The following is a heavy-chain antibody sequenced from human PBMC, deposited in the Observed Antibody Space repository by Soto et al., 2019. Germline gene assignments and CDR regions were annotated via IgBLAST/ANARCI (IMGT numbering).Heavy chain of an antibody. CDR1: GFTFDDYA. J-gene: IGHJ6*03. CDR2: ISWNSGSI. D-gene: IGHD5-12*01. Sequence: GGSLRLSCAASGFTFDDYAMHWVRQAPGKGLEWVSGISWNSGSIGYADSVKGRFTISGDNAKNSLYLQMNSLRAEDTALYYCAKAVPGRGYSGYDYYYYYYMDVWAKGTTVTVSS. V-gene: IGHV3-9*01. CDR3: AKAVPGRGYSGYDYYYYYYMDV.